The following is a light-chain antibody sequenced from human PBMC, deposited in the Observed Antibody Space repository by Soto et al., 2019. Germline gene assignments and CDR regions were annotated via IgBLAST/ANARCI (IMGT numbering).Light chain of an antibody. V-gene: IGLV1-44*01. J-gene: IGLJ2*01. CDR1: SSNIGSHT. CDR2: SNN. CDR3: AAWDDSLNGVI. Sequence: QSVLTQPPSASGTPGQRITISCSGSSSNIGSHTVNWHQQVPGTAPKLLIYSNNERPSGVPDRFSGSKSGTSASLAISGLQSGDEADDYCAAWDDSLNGVIFGAGTKLTVL.